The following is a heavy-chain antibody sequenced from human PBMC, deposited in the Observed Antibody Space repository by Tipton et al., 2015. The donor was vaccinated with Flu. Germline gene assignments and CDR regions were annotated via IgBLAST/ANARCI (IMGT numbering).Heavy chain of an antibody. J-gene: IGHJ6*02. CDR2: IHYSGKT. Sequence: TLSLTCTVSGVSIRSASDYWGWVRQTPGKGLEWIGNIHYSGKTYYNMPLRSRVTISVDTSNNQFSLKLTSVTAADTGLYYCARDRIVNGFWTGYERYGMDVWGQATTVTVSS. V-gene: IGHV4-39*07. CDR3: ARDRIVNGFWTGYERYGMDV. CDR1: GVSIRSASDY. D-gene: IGHD3/OR15-3a*01.